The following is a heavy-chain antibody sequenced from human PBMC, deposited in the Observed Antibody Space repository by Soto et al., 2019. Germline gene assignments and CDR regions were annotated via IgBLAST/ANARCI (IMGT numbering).Heavy chain of an antibody. Sequence: QVQLQQWGAGPLRPLETLSLTCGVSGGSFSGYYWAWIRQSPGKGLEWIGEINDRGSINYNPSLKSRVSISVDTSKKHYSLNLRSVTAADTAVYYCARESHDILTGPPWVWYFDLWGRGTLSLCRQ. CDR1: GGSFSGYY. D-gene: IGHD3-9*01. CDR2: INDRGSI. V-gene: IGHV4-34*01. CDR3: ARESHDILTGPPWVWYFDL. J-gene: IGHJ2*01.